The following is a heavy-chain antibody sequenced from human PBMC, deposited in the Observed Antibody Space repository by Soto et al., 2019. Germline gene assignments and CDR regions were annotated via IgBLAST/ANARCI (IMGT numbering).Heavy chain of an antibody. D-gene: IGHD6-13*01. Sequence: QVQLVESGGGVVQPGWSLRLSCAASGLTFSNQDMHWVRQAPGKGLEWVAGIRYDGSNKNYADSVKGRFTISRDSSKNTLYLQMNSLRSEDTAIYYCARDRGIAAAYNWFDPWGQGTLVTVSS. CDR1: GLTFSNQD. J-gene: IGHJ5*02. CDR3: ARDRGIAAAYNWFDP. V-gene: IGHV3-33*01. CDR2: IRYDGSNK.